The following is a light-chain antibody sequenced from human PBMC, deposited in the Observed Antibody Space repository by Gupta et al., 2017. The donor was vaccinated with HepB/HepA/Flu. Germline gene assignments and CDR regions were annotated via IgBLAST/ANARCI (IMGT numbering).Light chain of an antibody. CDR2: KAS. J-gene: IGKJ2*01. CDR3: QHGYT. Sequence: DIQMTKSRSTLSASVGDRVTITCRASQSISSWLAWYQQKPGKAPKLLIYKASSLESGVPSRFSGSGSGTEFTLTISSLQPDDFATYYCQHGYTFGQGTKLEIK. CDR1: QSISSW. V-gene: IGKV1-5*03.